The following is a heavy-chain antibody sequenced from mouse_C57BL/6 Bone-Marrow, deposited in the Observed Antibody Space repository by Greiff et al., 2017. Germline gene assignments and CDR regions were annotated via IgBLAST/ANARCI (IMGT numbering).Heavy chain of an antibody. CDR1: GFTFSSYA. Sequence: EVQLQESGGGLVKPGGSLKLSCAASGFTFSSYAMSWVRQTPEKRLEWVATISDGGSYTYYPDNVKGRFTISRDNAKNNLYLQMSHLKSEDTAMYYCAREYAHYWGQGTTLTVSS. CDR2: ISDGGSYT. D-gene: IGHD2-14*01. V-gene: IGHV5-4*01. J-gene: IGHJ2*01. CDR3: AREYAHY.